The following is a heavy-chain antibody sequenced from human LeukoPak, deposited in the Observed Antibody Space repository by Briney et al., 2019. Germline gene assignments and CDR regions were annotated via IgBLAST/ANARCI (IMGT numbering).Heavy chain of an antibody. CDR3: ARMVRGVIIDWFDP. V-gene: IGHV3-53*01. J-gene: IGHJ5*02. Sequence: GGSLRLSCAASGFTVSSNYMSWVRQAPGKGLEWVSVIYSGGSTYYADSVTGRFTISRDNSKNTLYLQMNSLRAEDTAVYYCARMVRGVIIDWFDPWGQGTLVTVSS. CDR1: GFTVSSNY. D-gene: IGHD3-10*01. CDR2: IYSGGST.